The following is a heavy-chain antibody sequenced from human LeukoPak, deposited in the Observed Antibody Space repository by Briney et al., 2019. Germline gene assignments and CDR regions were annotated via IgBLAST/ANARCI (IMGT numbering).Heavy chain of an antibody. Sequence: PSETLSLTCSVSGGSISDYYWGWIRQPPGKGLEWIGSIYYSGSTYYNPSLKSRVTISVDTSKNQFSLKLSSMTAADTAVYYCARHSTRDYYDSSGRAFDYWGQGTLVTVSS. J-gene: IGHJ4*02. D-gene: IGHD3-22*01. V-gene: IGHV4-39*01. CDR1: GGSISDYY. CDR3: ARHSTRDYYDSSGRAFDY. CDR2: IYYSGST.